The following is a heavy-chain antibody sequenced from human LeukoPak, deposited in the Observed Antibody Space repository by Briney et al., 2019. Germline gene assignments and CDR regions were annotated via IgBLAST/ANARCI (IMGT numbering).Heavy chain of an antibody. D-gene: IGHD4-11*01. CDR2: IKGGGGDP. J-gene: IGHJ4*02. V-gene: IGHV3-23*01. CDR3: AKGGHDFSPFCW. Sequence: GGSLRLSCAASGFTFSTYAMGWVRQAPGKGLEWVSSIKGGGGDPFYADSVKGRFTISRDNSKNTLFLQLNSLRAEDTAVYYCAKGGHDFSPFCWWGQGTLVTVSS. CDR1: GFTFSTYA.